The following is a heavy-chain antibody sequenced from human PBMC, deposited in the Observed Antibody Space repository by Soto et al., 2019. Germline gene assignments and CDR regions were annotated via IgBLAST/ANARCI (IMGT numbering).Heavy chain of an antibody. V-gene: IGHV3-48*02. J-gene: IGHJ5*02. CDR2: ISSHSSTL. CDR3: VRDGSGNLYLNWFDP. CDR1: GFTFSSYS. Sequence: PGGSLRLSCAASGFTFSSYSMNWVCQAPGKGLEWISYISSHSSTLHDADSVKGRFTISRDNAGNSLYLQMNSLRDEDTAVYYCVRDGSGNLYLNWFDPWGQGTLVTVSS. D-gene: IGHD6-19*01.